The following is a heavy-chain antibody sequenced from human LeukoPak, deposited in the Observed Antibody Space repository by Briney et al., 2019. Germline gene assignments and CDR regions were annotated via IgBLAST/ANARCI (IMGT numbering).Heavy chain of an antibody. Sequence: GGSLRLSCAASGFTFSSYVMHWVRQAPGKGLEWVAIISYDGSNKYYADSVKGRFTISRDNSKNTLYLQMNSLRAEDTAVYYCAREWVYCSGGSCQDYWGQGTLVTVSS. D-gene: IGHD2-15*01. J-gene: IGHJ4*02. CDR3: AREWVYCSGGSCQDY. CDR1: GFTFSSYV. V-gene: IGHV3-30*04. CDR2: ISYDGSNK.